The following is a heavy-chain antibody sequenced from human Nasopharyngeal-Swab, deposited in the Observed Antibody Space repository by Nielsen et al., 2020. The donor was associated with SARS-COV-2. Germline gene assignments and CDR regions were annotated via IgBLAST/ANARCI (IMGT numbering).Heavy chain of an antibody. CDR2: IYYSGST. Sequence: SETLSLTCTVSGGSISSSSYYWGWIRQPPGKGLEWIGSIYYSGSTYYNPSLKSRVTISVDTSKNQFSLKLSSVTAADTAVYYCARGQLWFDFWGQGTLVTVSS. CDR1: GGSISSSSYY. V-gene: IGHV4-39*01. D-gene: IGHD1-1*01. CDR3: ARGQLWFDF. J-gene: IGHJ5*01.